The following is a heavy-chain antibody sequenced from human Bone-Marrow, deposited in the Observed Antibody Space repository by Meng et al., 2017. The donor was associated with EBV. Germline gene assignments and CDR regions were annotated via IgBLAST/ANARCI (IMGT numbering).Heavy chain of an antibody. CDR1: GYAVTSYS. J-gene: IGHJ4*02. V-gene: IGHV1-3*01. CDR3: VRGPPVGVPGPGDY. D-gene: IGHD2-21*01. Sequence: QVPLFQLGAESNNPGASVKVSCKAAGYAVTSYSLHWVRQSPGQRLEWMGWINVGVGYTKYSQKFQGRVTISSDTSATTGYMELSSLRSEDTAVYYCVRGPPVGVPGPGDYWGQGTLVTVSS. CDR2: INVGVGYT.